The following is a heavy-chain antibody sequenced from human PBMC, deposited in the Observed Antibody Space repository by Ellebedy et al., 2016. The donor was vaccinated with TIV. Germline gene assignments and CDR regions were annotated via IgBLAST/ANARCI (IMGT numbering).Heavy chain of an antibody. CDR3: ATWWSGYSRNRFDP. CDR1: GGSISSGGYF. Sequence: SETLSLTCTVSGGSISSGGYFCSWIRQHPGKGLEWLGYIYYSGSTYYNPSLKSRAAISGDTSRNQFSLKLSSVTAADTAMYYCATWWSGYSRNRFDPWGPGTLVTVSS. D-gene: IGHD3-3*01. CDR2: IYYSGST. V-gene: IGHV4-31*03. J-gene: IGHJ5*02.